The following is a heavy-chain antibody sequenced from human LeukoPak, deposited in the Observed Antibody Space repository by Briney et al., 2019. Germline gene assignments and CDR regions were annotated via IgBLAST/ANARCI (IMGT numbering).Heavy chain of an antibody. CDR1: GFTFSSYG. CDR2: IRYDGSNK. V-gene: IGHV3-30*02. J-gene: IGHJ6*03. CDR3: ARALGYCSSTSCSYHMDV. D-gene: IGHD2-2*01. Sequence: GGSLRLSCAASGFTFSSYGMHWVRQAPGKGLEWVAFIRYDGSNKYYADSVKGRFTISRDNSKNTLYLQMNSLRAEDTAVYYCARALGYCSSTSCSYHMDVWGKGTTVTVSS.